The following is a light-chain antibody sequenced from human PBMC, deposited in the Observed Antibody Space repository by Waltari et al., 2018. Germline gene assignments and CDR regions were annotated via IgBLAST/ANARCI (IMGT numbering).Light chain of an antibody. Sequence: QSALAQPASVSGSPGQSVTISCTGTGRDVGGFTYVSWYQQHPGKVPNVIIYDVNVRPSGISSRFSGSKSGNTASLTISGLQAEDEADYYCGSYSGTTTYVFGTGTYVTVL. CDR3: GSYSGTTTYV. J-gene: IGLJ1*01. CDR1: GRDVGGFTY. V-gene: IGLV2-14*03. CDR2: DVN.